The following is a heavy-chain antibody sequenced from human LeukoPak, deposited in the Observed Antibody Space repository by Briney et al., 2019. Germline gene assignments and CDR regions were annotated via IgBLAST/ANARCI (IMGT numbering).Heavy chain of an antibody. CDR2: ISGSGGST. Sequence: GGSLRLSCAASGFTFSSYAMSWVRQAPGKGLEWVSAISGSGGSTYYADSVKGRFTISRDNAKNSLYLQMNSLRAEDTAVYYCARGELNYYYYGMDVWGQGTTVTVSS. D-gene: IGHD1-26*01. CDR1: GFTFSSYA. V-gene: IGHV3-23*01. J-gene: IGHJ6*02. CDR3: ARGELNYYYYGMDV.